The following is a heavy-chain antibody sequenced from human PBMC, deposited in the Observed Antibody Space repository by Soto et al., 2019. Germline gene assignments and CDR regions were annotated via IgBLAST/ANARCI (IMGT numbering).Heavy chain of an antibody. Sequence: QLLLQESGSGLVKPSQTLSLTCAVSGGSISSGNYSWTWIRHPPGKGLEWIGNIYHSGSTYHNPSRKSRVTISVDRSKNKFSLKVRSVTAADTAVYYCARGMCGRYCYSNYYGMDVWGQGTTVTVSS. CDR3: ARGMCGRYCYSNYYGMDV. D-gene: IGHD2-21*02. V-gene: IGHV4-30-2*01. CDR1: GGSISSGNYS. CDR2: IYHSGST. J-gene: IGHJ6*02.